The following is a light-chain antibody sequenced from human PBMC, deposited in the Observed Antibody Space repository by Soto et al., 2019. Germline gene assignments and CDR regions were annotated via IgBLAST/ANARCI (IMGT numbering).Light chain of an antibody. CDR2: GAS. V-gene: IGKV3-20*01. CDR3: QQYGSSRT. Sequence: EMVLTQSPDTLSLSPGETATLSCRASQSVTMSYLAWYQQRPGQAPRLLIYGASSRAAGIPDRFSGSGSGTDFTLTITRLEPEELAVYYCQQYGSSRTFGQGTKLEIK. J-gene: IGKJ2*01. CDR1: QSVTMSY.